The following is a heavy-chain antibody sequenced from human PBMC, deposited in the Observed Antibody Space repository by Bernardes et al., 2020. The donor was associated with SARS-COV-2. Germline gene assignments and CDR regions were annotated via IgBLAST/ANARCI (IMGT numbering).Heavy chain of an antibody. J-gene: IGHJ6*02. D-gene: IGHD4-17*01. CDR2: IRSKVNNYAT. V-gene: IGHV3-73*01. Sequence: GGSLRLSCAASGFTFSGSAMHWVRQASGKGLEWVGRIRSKVNNYATTYGASVKGRFSISRDDSKNTAFLQMNSLKTEDTAVYYCARSTNDYGDSWGVQSSHSGLGVWGQGTTVMVSS. CDR1: GFTFSGSA. CDR3: ARSTNDYGDSWGVQSSHSGLGV.